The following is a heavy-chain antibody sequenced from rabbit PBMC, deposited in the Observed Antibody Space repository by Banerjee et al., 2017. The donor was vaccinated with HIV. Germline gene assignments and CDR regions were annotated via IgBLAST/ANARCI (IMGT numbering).Heavy chain of an antibody. CDR2: IYASSGST. V-gene: IGHV1S40*01. CDR3: ARADGSNTNYWYFSL. J-gene: IGHJ4*01. D-gene: IGHD4-2*01. CDR1: GFSFSSYYY. Sequence: QSLEESGGGLVQPEGSLTLTCKASGFSFSSYYYMCWVRQAPGKGLDLIACIYASSGSTWYASWVNGRFTITKTSSTTVTLQMTSLTAADTATYFCARADGSNTNYWYFSLWGQGTLVTVS.